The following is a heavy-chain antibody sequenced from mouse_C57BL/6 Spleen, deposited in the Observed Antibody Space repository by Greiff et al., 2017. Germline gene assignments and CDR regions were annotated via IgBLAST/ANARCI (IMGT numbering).Heavy chain of an antibody. CDR2: INPYNGGT. J-gene: IGHJ2*01. CDR1: GYTFTDYY. Sequence: EVKLMESGPVLVKPGASVKMSCKASGYTFTDYYMNWVKQSHGKSLEWIGVINPYNGGTSYNQKFKGKATLTVDKSSSTAYMELNSLTSEDSAVYYCARSYSFDYWGQGTTLTVSS. CDR3: ARSYSFDY. V-gene: IGHV1-19*01.